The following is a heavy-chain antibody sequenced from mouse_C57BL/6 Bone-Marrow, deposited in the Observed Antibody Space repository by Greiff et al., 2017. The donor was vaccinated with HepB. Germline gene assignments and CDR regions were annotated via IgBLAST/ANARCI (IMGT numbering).Heavy chain of an antibody. J-gene: IGHJ1*03. Sequence: VQLQQPGAELVKPGASVKLSCKASGYTFTSYWMHWVKQRPGQGLEWIGMIHPNSGSTNYNEKFKSKATLTVDKSSSTAYMQLSSLTSEDSAVYYCARGVFITTVVEYFDVWGTGTTVTVSS. CDR1: GYTFTSYW. CDR2: IHPNSGST. CDR3: ARGVFITTVVEYFDV. D-gene: IGHD1-1*01. V-gene: IGHV1-64*01.